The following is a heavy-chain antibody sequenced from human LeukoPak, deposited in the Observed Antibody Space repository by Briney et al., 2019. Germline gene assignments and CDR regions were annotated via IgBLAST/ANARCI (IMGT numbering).Heavy chain of an antibody. CDR1: GGSFRGYY. CDR3: ARKTIAARRGGGWFDP. D-gene: IGHD6-6*01. Sequence: SETLSLTCAVYGGSFRGYYWNWIRQPPGKGLEWIGEINHAGHTNYNPALKSRVFLSVDVSKNQISLKLTPVTAADAAVYFCARKTIAARRGGGWFDPWGQGSLVSVSS. CDR2: INHAGHT. J-gene: IGHJ5*02. V-gene: IGHV4-34*01.